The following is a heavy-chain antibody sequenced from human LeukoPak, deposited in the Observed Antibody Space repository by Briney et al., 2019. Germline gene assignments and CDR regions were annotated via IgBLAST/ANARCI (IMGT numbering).Heavy chain of an antibody. D-gene: IGHD3-3*01. CDR3: ARDHAFSYYYYYMDV. Sequence: GGSLRLSCAASGFTVSSNYMSWVRQAPGKGLEWVSVIYSGGSTYYADSVKGRFTISRDNSKNTLYLQMNSLRAEDTAVYYCARDHAFSYYYYYMDVWGKGTTVTVSS. J-gene: IGHJ6*03. CDR1: GFTVSSNY. V-gene: IGHV3-53*01. CDR2: IYSGGST.